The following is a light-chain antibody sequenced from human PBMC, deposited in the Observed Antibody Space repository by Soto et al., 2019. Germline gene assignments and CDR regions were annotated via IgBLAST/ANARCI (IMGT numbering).Light chain of an antibody. CDR2: GAS. CDR3: LQDYNYPLT. Sequence: AIQLTQSPSALSASVGDRVTITCWASLGIRNDLGWYQQKPGEAPRLLVYGASTLQSGVPSRFSGSGSGTEFTLTISSLQLEDFGTYYCLQDYNYPLTFGGGTRLEI. CDR1: LGIRND. J-gene: IGKJ4*01. V-gene: IGKV1-6*02.